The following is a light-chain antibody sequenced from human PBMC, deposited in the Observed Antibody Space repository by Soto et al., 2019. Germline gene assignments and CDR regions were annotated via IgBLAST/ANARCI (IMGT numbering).Light chain of an antibody. J-gene: IGKJ1*01. Sequence: EIVLTQSPGTLSLSPGETATLACRASQSVSSNFAWYQQKPGQAPRLLIYDASTRATGIPARFSGSGSGTEVTLTISSLQSEDFAGYSCQQYKKCPRTFGHGTKVDI. CDR2: DAS. V-gene: IGKV3-15*01. CDR1: QSVSSN. CDR3: QQYKKCPRT.